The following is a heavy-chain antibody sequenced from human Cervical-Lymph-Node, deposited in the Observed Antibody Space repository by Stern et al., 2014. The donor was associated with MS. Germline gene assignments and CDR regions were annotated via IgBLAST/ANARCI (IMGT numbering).Heavy chain of an antibody. CDR3: AKGDSSSPLEY. Sequence: VKLVESGGGVVQPGRSLRISCAASGFSFSSYGIHWVRRTPGKGLAWVAVIWYDGSNKYYADSVKGRFTISRDNSENTVYLQMNSLRPEDTAVYYCAKGDSSSPLEYWGQGTLVTVSS. CDR1: GFSFSSYG. V-gene: IGHV3-33*06. J-gene: IGHJ4*02. CDR2: IWYDGSNK. D-gene: IGHD6-6*01.